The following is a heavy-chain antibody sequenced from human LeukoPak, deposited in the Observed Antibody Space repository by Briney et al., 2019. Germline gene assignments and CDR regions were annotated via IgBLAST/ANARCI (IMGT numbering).Heavy chain of an antibody. CDR1: GGSFSGYY. Sequence: SETLSLTCAVYGGSFSGYYWSWIRQPPGKGLEWIGEINHSGSTNYNPSLKSRVTISVDTSKNQFSLKLSSVTAEDTAVYYCARGYSPSVLWFGELSYFDYWGQGTLVTVSS. CDR2: INHSGST. CDR3: ARGYSPSVLWFGELSYFDY. D-gene: IGHD3-10*01. V-gene: IGHV4-34*01. J-gene: IGHJ4*02.